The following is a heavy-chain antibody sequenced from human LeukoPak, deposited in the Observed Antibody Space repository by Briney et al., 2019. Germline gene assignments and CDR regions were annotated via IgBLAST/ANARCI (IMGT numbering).Heavy chain of an antibody. V-gene: IGHV1-8*03. CDR2: MNPNSGNT. CDR1: GYTFTSYD. CDR3: ARGHYDILTGYYPVDY. Sequence: ASVKVSCTASGYTFTSYDINWVRQATGQGLEWMGWMNPNSGNTGYAQKFQGRVTITRNTSISTAYMELSSLRSEDTAVYYCARGHYDILTGYYPVDYWGQGTLVTVSS. D-gene: IGHD3-9*01. J-gene: IGHJ4*02.